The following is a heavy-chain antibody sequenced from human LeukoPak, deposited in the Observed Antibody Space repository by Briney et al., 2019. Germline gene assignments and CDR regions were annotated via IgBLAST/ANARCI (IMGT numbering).Heavy chain of an antibody. D-gene: IGHD3-10*01. V-gene: IGHV4-59*01. CDR3: ARGTFGYTNYGSGRVGDYFYYMDV. CDR1: GGSISSYY. Sequence: SETLSLTRTVPGGSISSYYWSWIRQPPGKGLESIGYIHYTGRTNYNPSLMSRVTLSVDTSKNQFSLKLTSVTAADTAVYNCARGTFGYTNYGSGRVGDYFYYMDVWGKGATVTVSS. J-gene: IGHJ6*03. CDR2: IHYTGRT.